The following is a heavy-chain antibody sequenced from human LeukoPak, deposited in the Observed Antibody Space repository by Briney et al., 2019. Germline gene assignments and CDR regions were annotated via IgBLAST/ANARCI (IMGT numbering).Heavy chain of an antibody. V-gene: IGHV4-34*01. D-gene: IGHD6-13*01. Sequence: PETLSLTCAVYGGSFSGYYWSWIRQPPGKGLEWIGEINHSGSTNYNPSLKSRVTISVDTSKNQFSLKLSSVTAADTAVYYCARRSFGSSSYGYWGQGTLVTVSS. CDR2: INHSGST. CDR1: GGSFSGYY. CDR3: ARRSFGSSSYGY. J-gene: IGHJ4*02.